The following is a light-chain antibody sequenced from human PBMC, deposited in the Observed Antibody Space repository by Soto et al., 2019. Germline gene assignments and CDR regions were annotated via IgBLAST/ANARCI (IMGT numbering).Light chain of an antibody. J-gene: IGKJ2*01. CDR1: QSISSW. Sequence: DIPMTQSPSTLSASVGDRVTITCRASQSISSWLAWYQQKPGKAPKLLIYDASSLESGVPSRFSGSGSGTEFTLTISRLQPDDFATYYCQQYNSYLYTFGQGTKLEIK. V-gene: IGKV1-5*01. CDR2: DAS. CDR3: QQYNSYLYT.